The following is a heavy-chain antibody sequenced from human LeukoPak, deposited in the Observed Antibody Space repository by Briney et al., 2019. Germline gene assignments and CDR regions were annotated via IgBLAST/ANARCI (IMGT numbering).Heavy chain of an antibody. CDR2: IRSKAYGVTT. J-gene: IGHJ4*02. CDR1: DFTFGDYA. Sequence: PGRSLGLSCPAPDFTFGDYAMSWVRQAPGKGLDRVGFIRSKAYGVTTEYAASVKGRFTISRDDSKNIAYLQMNSLKTEDTAVYYCTYSGYDYQELFDYWGQGTLVTVSS. CDR3: TYSGYDYQELFDY. V-gene: IGHV3-49*04. D-gene: IGHD5-12*01.